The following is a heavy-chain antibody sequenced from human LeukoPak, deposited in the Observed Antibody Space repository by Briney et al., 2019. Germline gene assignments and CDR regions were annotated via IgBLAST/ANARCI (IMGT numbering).Heavy chain of an antibody. CDR2: INPSGGST. CDR3: ARVKGSSSWYYYYGMDV. Sequence: ASVKVSCKASGYTFTSYYIHWVRQAPGQGLEWMGIINPSGGSTSYAQKFQGRVTMTRDTSTSTVYMELSSLRSEDTAVYYCARVKGSSSWYYYYGMDVWGQGTTVTVSS. J-gene: IGHJ6*02. CDR1: GYTFTSYY. V-gene: IGHV1-46*01. D-gene: IGHD6-13*01.